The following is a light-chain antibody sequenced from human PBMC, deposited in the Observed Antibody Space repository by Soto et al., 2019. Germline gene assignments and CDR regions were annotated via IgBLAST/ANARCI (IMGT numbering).Light chain of an antibody. CDR3: QQRYTNIQELT. J-gene: IGKJ4*01. CDR2: ASS. Sequence: DIQMTQSPSSLSASVGDRVTITCRASQSISSHLNWYQQKPGKAPKLLIYASSSLQSGVPSRFSGSGSGTDFTLTISSLQPEDFATYYCQQRYTNIQELTFGGGTKVEIK. V-gene: IGKV1-39*01. CDR1: QSISSH.